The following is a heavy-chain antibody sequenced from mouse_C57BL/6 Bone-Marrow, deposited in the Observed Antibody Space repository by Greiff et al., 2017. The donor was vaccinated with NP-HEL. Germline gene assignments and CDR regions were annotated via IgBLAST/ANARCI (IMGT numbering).Heavy chain of an antibody. V-gene: IGHV1-64*01. Sequence: QVQLQQSGAELVKPGASVKLSCKASGYTFTSYWMHWVKQRPGQGLEWIGMIHPNSGSTNYNEKFKSKATLTVDKSSSTAYMQLSSLTSEDSAVYYCARCGFLDFDYWGQGTTLTVSS. CDR1: GYTFTSYW. CDR3: ARCGFLDFDY. CDR2: IHPNSGST. D-gene: IGHD1-1*02. J-gene: IGHJ2*01.